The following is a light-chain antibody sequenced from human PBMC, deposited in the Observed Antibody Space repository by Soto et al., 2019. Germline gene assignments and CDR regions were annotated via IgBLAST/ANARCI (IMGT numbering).Light chain of an antibody. J-gene: IGKJ1*01. CDR3: QQYGSSPT. CDR2: GAS. V-gene: IGKV3-20*01. Sequence: EIVLTQSPGTLSLSPGERATLSCRASQSVRSSYLAWYQQKPGQSPRLLIDGASNRATGIPDRFSGSGSGTDFTLAISRLEPEDFALYYCQQYGSSPTFGQGTKVEIK. CDR1: QSVRSSY.